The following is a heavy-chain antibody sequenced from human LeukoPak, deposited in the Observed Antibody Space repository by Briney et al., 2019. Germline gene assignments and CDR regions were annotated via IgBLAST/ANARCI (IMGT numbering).Heavy chain of an antibody. CDR3: AGGYCSDGSCSLYYYYYYGMDV. CDR1: GGTFSSYA. D-gene: IGHD2-15*01. V-gene: IGHV1-69*13. Sequence: SVKVSYKASGGTFSSYAISWVRQAPGQGLEWMGGIIPIFGTANYAQKFQGRVTITADESTSTAYMELSSLRSEDTAVYYCAGGYCSDGSCSLYYYYYYGMDVWGQGTTVTVSS. CDR2: IIPIFGTA. J-gene: IGHJ6*02.